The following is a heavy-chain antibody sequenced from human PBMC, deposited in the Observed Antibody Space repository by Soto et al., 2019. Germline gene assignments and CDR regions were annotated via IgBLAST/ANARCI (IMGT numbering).Heavy chain of an antibody. J-gene: IGHJ4*02. D-gene: IGHD3-22*01. CDR2: IIPIFGTA. Sequence: QVQLVQSGAEVRKPGSSVNVSCKASGGTFSRHAFSWVRQAPGQGLEWMGGIIPIFGTANHAQKFQGRVTIIADESTSTDYMELSSLRSEDTAMYYCARGWGYDSNDYSYAYLGQGTLVIVSS. V-gene: IGHV1-69*01. CDR3: ARGWGYDSNDYSYAY. CDR1: GGTFSRHA.